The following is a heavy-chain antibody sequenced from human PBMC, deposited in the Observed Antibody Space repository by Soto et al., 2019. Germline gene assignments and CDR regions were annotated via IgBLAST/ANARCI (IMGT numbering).Heavy chain of an antibody. D-gene: IGHD6-19*01. V-gene: IGHV3-30*18. CDR1: GFTFSSYG. CDR3: AKDRGSGWSKGG. Sequence: QVQLVESGGGVVQPGRSLRLSCAASGFTFSSYGMHWVRQAPGKGLEWVAVISYDGSNKYYADSVKGRFTISSDKSNNPLSLQMTSLRAEDTAVYYCAKDRGSGWSKGGWGRGTLVVVSS. J-gene: IGHJ4*02. CDR2: ISYDGSNK.